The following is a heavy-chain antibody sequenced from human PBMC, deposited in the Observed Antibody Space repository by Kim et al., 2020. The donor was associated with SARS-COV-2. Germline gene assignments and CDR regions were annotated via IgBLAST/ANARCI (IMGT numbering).Heavy chain of an antibody. V-gene: IGHV4-39*07. D-gene: IGHD1-26*01. CDR3: ARDGVNSDWEPRAFDI. CDR2: IYYSGST. J-gene: IGHJ3*02. Sequence: SETLSLTCTVSGGSISSSSYYWGWIRQPPGKGLEWIGSIYYSGSTYYNPSLKSRVTISVDTSKNQFSLKLSSVTAADTAVYYCARDGVNSDWEPRAFDIWGQGTMVTVSS. CDR1: GGSISSSSYY.